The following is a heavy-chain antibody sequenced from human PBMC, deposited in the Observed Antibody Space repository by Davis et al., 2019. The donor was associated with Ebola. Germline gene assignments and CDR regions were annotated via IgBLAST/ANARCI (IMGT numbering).Heavy chain of an antibody. CDR2: IYYSGST. D-gene: IGHD3-3*01. CDR3: ASRDFWRNGDY. J-gene: IGHJ4*02. CDR1: GGSISSYY. V-gene: IGHV4-59*08. Sequence: SETLSLTCTVSGGSISSYYWSWIRQPPGKGLEWIGYIYYSGSTNYNPSLKSRVTISINTSKNQFSLKLSSVTAADTAVYYCASRDFWRNGDYWGQGTLVTVSS.